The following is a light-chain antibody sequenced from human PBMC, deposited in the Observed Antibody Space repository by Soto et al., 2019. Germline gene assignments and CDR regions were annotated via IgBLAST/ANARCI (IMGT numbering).Light chain of an antibody. Sequence: EIVLAQSPATLSLSPGDTATLSCRASQSVSSYLAWYQQKPGQAPRLLIYDASNRATGIPARFSGSGSGTDFTLTISSLEPEDFALYYCQQRSTWITFGQGTRLEIE. J-gene: IGKJ5*01. V-gene: IGKV3-11*01. CDR2: DAS. CDR1: QSVSSY. CDR3: QQRSTWIT.